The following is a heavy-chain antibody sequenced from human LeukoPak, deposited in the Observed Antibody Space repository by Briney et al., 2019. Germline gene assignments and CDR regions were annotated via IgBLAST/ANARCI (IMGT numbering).Heavy chain of an antibody. CDR1: GFTFSSYA. CDR2: ISSSGAST. J-gene: IGHJ4*02. D-gene: IGHD6-19*01. V-gene: IGHV3-23*01. Sequence: TGGSLRLSCAVSGFTFSSYAMSWVRQAPGKGLEWVSTISSSGASTWYADSVKGRFTISRDNSKNTLYLQMNSLRAEDTAVYYCAKVPNSGWIFDYWGQGTLVTVSS. CDR3: AKVPNSGWIFDY.